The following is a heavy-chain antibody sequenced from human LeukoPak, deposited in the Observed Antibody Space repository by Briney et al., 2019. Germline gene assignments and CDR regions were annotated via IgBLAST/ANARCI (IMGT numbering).Heavy chain of an antibody. CDR3: AKDRWYYYGSGSSNDAFDI. CDR1: GFTFSSYW. V-gene: IGHV3-74*01. CDR2: INSDGSST. J-gene: IGHJ3*02. Sequence: GSLRLSCAASGFTFSSYWMHWVRQAPGKGLVWVSRINSDGSSTSYAGSVKGRFTISRDNAKNTLYLQMNSLRAEDTAVYYCAKDRWYYYGSGSSNDAFDIWGQGTMVTVSS. D-gene: IGHD3-10*01.